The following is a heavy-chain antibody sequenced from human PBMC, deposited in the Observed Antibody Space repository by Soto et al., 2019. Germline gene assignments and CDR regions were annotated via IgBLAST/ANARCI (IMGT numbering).Heavy chain of an antibody. Sequence: QVQLVQSGAEVKKPGSSVKVSCKASGGTFSSYAISWVRQAPGQGLEWMGGIIPIFGTANYAQKFQGRVTITADESTSTAYMELSSLRSEDTAVYYCAMGGYCSSTSCAPRYSYGMDVWGQGTTVTVSS. V-gene: IGHV1-69*01. J-gene: IGHJ6*01. CDR1: GGTFSSYA. D-gene: IGHD2-2*01. CDR3: AMGGYCSSTSCAPRYSYGMDV. CDR2: IIPIFGTA.